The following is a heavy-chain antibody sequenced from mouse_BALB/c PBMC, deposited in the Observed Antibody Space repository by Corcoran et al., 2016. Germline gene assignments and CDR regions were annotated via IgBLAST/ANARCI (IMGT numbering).Heavy chain of an antibody. Sequence: EDQLQQSGPDLVKPGASVKMSCKASGYTFTNYVIHWVKQKPGQGLEWIGYIYPYNDDTKYSEKFKGKATLTSDKSSSTAYMELSSLTSEDSAVYYCAREVPGGTSFDYWGQGTALTVSA. J-gene: IGHJ2*01. V-gene: IGHV1S136*01. CDR3: AREVPGGTSFDY. D-gene: IGHD2-14*01. CDR2: IYPYNDDT. CDR1: GYTFTNYV.